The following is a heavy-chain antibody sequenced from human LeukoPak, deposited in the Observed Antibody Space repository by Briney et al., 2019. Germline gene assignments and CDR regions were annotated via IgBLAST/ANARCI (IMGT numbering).Heavy chain of an antibody. D-gene: IGHD1-1*01. Sequence: KPGGSLRLSCAASGFTFSSYWMSWVRQAPGKGLEWVANIKQDGSEKYYVDSVKGRFTISRDNAKNSLYLQMNSLRAEDTAVYYCARPMNDLAGDTFDYWGQGTLVTLSS. V-gene: IGHV3-7*05. CDR2: IKQDGSEK. J-gene: IGHJ4*02. CDR3: ARPMNDLAGDTFDY. CDR1: GFTFSSYW.